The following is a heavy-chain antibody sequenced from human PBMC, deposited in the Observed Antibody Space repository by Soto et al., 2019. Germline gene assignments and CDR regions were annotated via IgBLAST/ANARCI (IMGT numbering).Heavy chain of an antibody. CDR2: INHSGST. CDR1: GGYFSGYY. Sequence: SETLSLTCAVYGGYFSGYYWSWIRQPPGKGLEWIGEINHSGSTNYNPSLKSRVTISVDTSKNQFSLKLSSVTAADTAVYYCARGREITMVRGVSPYFDYWGQGTLVTVSS. J-gene: IGHJ4*02. D-gene: IGHD3-10*01. V-gene: IGHV4-34*01. CDR3: ARGREITMVRGVSPYFDY.